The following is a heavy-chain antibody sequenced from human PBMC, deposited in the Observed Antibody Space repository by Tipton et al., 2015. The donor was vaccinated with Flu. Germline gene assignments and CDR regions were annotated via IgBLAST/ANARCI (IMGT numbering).Heavy chain of an antibody. CDR3: ARAGDIVVVPAAEDAFDI. Sequence: TLSLTCTVSGGSISSGGYYWSWIRQHPGKGLEWIWYIYYSGSTYYNPSLKSRVTISVDTSKNQFSLKLSSVTAADTAVYYCARAGDIVVVPAAEDAFDIWGQGTMVTVSS. CDR2: IYYSGST. V-gene: IGHV4-31*03. CDR1: GGSISSGGYY. D-gene: IGHD2-2*01. J-gene: IGHJ3*02.